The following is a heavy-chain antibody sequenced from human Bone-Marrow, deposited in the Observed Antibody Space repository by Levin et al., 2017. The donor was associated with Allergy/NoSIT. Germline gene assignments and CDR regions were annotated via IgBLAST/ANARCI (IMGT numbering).Heavy chain of an antibody. Sequence: SQTLSLTCTVSGGSISSSYWSWIRQPPGKGLEWIGYIYYSGSTNYNPSLKSRVTISVDTSKNQFSLKLSSVTAADTAVYYCARVALNSTTLVGFDYWGQGTLVTVSS. D-gene: IGHD1-14*01. CDR1: GGSISSSY. V-gene: IGHV4-59*01. CDR2: IYYSGST. CDR3: ARVALNSTTLVGFDY. J-gene: IGHJ4*02.